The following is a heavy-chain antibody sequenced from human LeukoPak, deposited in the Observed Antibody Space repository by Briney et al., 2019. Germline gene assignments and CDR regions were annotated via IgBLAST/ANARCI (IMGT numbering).Heavy chain of an antibody. V-gene: IGHV4-59*01. CDR2: IYYSGST. Sequence: SETLSLTCTVSGGSISSYYRSWIRQPPGKGLEWIGYIYYSGSTNYNPSLKSRVTISVDTSKNQFSLKLSSVTAADTAVYYCARDRIVVVPAARDHYYYGMDVWGQGTTVTVSS. D-gene: IGHD2-2*01. CDR1: GGSISSYY. CDR3: ARDRIVVVPAARDHYYYGMDV. J-gene: IGHJ6*02.